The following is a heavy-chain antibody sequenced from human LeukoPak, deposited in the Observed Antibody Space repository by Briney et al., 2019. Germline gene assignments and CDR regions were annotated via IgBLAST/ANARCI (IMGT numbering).Heavy chain of an antibody. J-gene: IGHJ4*02. D-gene: IGHD2-15*01. CDR3: ARVGSDCSGGNCY. V-gene: IGHV1-46*01. CDR1: GYTFTSYY. Sequence: SVTVSCKASGYTFTSYYMHWVRPAPGQGLEWMGIINPSGGSTSYAQKFQGRVTMTRDTSTSTVYMELSSLRSEDTAVYYCARVGSDCSGGNCYWGQATLAIVSS. CDR2: INPSGGST.